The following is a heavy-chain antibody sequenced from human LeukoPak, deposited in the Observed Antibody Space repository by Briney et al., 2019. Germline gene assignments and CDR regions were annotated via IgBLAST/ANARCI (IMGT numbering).Heavy chain of an antibody. Sequence: TGGSLRLSCAASGFTLSYYGMHWVRQAPGKGLEWVAVSSHDGSKQYYADSVRGRFTISRDNSKKTLSLQMDSLRLEDTAVYHCAKVTTLLIGGFDSWGQGTMVTVSS. J-gene: IGHJ3*01. CDR2: SSHDGSKQ. D-gene: IGHD4-17*01. CDR3: AKVTTLLIGGFDS. CDR1: GFTLSYYG. V-gene: IGHV3-30*18.